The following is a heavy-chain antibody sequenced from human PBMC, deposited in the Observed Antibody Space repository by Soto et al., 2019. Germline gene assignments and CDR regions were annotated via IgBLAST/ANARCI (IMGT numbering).Heavy chain of an antibody. CDR2: ISAYNGNT. D-gene: IGHD3-10*01. J-gene: IGHJ5*02. V-gene: IGHV1-18*01. CDR1: GYTFTSYG. Sequence: ASVKVSCKASGYTFTSYGISWVRQAPGQGLEWMGWISAYNGNTNYAQKLQGRVTMTTDTSTSTAYMELRSLRSDDTAVYYCARDGATRVRGVSMIWFDPWGQGTLVTVSS. CDR3: ARDGATRVRGVSMIWFDP.